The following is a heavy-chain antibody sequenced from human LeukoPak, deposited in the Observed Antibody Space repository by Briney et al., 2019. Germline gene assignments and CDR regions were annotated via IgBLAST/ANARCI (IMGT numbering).Heavy chain of an antibody. Sequence: SETLSLTCAVSGGSISSGGYSWSWIRQPPGKGLEWIGYIYHSGSTYYNPSLKSRVTISVDRSKNQFSLKLSSVTAADTAVYYCASSNCGGDCHPKPLDYWDQGTLVTVSS. CDR3: ASSNCGGDCHPKPLDY. V-gene: IGHV4-30-2*01. CDR2: IYHSGST. CDR1: GGSISSGGYS. J-gene: IGHJ4*02. D-gene: IGHD2-21*02.